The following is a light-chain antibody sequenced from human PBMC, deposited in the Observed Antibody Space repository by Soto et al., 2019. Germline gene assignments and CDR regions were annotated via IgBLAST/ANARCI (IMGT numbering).Light chain of an antibody. CDR1: QSVSSY. J-gene: IGKJ2*01. CDR2: DAS. V-gene: IGKV3-11*01. Sequence: EIVLPQSPATLSLSPGERATLSCRASQSVSSYLAWYQQKPGQAPRLLIYDASNRATGIPARFSGSGSGTDFTLTISSLEPEDFAVYYCQQRSNWPLMYTFGQGTKLEIK. CDR3: QQRSNWPLMYT.